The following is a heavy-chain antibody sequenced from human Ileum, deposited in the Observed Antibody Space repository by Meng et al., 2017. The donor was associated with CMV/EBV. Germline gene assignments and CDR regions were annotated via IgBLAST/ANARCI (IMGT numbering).Heavy chain of an antibody. J-gene: IGHJ4*02. V-gene: IGHV4-61*01. Sequence: CPVSGVSVSGGSYHYHWIRQPPGKRLEWIGYIYYTGSTNYNPSLKSRVTILVDKSKNQFSLKLSSVTAADTAVYYCARGEVLKPLDYWGQGTLVTVSS. CDR2: IYYTGST. CDR3: ARGEVLKPLDY. CDR1: GVSVSGGSYH.